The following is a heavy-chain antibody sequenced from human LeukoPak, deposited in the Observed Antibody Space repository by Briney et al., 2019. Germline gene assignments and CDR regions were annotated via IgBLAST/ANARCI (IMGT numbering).Heavy chain of an antibody. J-gene: IGHJ4*02. V-gene: IGHV3-30*03. CDR1: GFLFSTYS. CDR2: ISYDGSNK. CDR3: ARDRMGALDY. Sequence: PGGSLRLSCAASGFLFSTYSMNWVRQAPGKGLEWVAVISYDGSNKYYADSVKGRFTISRDNSKNTLYLQMNSLRAEDTAVYYCARDRMGALDYWGQGTLVTVSS. D-gene: IGHD1-26*01.